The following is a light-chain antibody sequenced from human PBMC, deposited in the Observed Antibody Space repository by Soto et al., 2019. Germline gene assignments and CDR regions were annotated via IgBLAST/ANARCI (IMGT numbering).Light chain of an antibody. CDR1: QNVSSN. CDR3: QQYNNWYGT. Sequence: EIVMTQSPATLSVSPGERATLSCRASQNVSSNLAWYQQKPGQAPRLLIYGASTRATGIPARFSGSGSGTEFTLTISSLQSEDFAVYYCQQYNNWYGTFGQGTKVEIK. CDR2: GAS. J-gene: IGKJ1*01. V-gene: IGKV3-15*01.